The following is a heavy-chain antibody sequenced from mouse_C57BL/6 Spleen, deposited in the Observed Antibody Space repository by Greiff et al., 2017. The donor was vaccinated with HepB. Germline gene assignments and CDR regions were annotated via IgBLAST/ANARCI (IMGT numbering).Heavy chain of an antibody. CDR1: GFTFSDYG. CDR3: AREGEITTGEYYFDY. D-gene: IGHD1-1*01. J-gene: IGHJ2*01. V-gene: IGHV5-17*01. CDR2: ISSGSSTI. Sequence: EVKLMESGGGLVKPGGSLKLSCAASGFTFSDYGMHWVRQAPEKGLEWVAYISSGSSTIYYADTVKGRFTIPRDNAKNTLFLQMNSLRSEDTAMYYCAREGEITTGEYYFDYWGQVTTLTVSS.